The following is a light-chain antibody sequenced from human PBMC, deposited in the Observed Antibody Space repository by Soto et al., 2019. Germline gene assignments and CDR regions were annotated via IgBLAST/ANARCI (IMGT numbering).Light chain of an antibody. CDR3: QQRSNWPLT. CDR1: QSVTSF. Sequence: EIVLTQSPATLSLSPGERATLSCRVSQSVTSFLAWYQQQPGQAPRLLIYDASNRATGSPARFSGSGSGTDFTLTISSLAPEYFAVYYCQQRSNWPLTFGGGTKVETK. J-gene: IGKJ4*01. CDR2: DAS. V-gene: IGKV3-11*01.